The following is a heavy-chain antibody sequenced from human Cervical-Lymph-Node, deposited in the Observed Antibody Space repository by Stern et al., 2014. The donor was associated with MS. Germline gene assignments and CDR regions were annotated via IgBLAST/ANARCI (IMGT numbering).Heavy chain of an antibody. CDR2: IYPGDSDT. Sequence: EDQLVESGAEMKKPGESLKISCKGSGYNFNTYWIAWVRHMPGKGLEWMGIIYPGDSDTTYSPSFQGQVTISADKSISTAYLQWSSLRASDTAMYYCARIRGRFGYDAFDIWGQGTLVTVSS. CDR1: GYNFNTYW. D-gene: IGHD2-15*01. V-gene: IGHV5-51*01. CDR3: ARIRGRFGYDAFDI. J-gene: IGHJ3*02.